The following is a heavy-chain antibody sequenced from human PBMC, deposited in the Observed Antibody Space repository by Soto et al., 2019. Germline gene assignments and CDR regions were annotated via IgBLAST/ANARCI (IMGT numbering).Heavy chain of an antibody. CDR1: GFTFSNYG. J-gene: IGHJ5*02. D-gene: IGHD3-9*01. Sequence: QVQLVQSGAEVKKPGASVKVSCKASGFTFSNYGITWLRQVPGQGLEWMGGISAYNGNTVHAQEYQGRLTMTTDTSTSTAYMELRSLRPDDTAVYYCARPQNDILTDSYTNYFDPWGQGTLVTVSS. CDR2: ISAYNGNT. V-gene: IGHV1-18*01. CDR3: ARPQNDILTDSYTNYFDP.